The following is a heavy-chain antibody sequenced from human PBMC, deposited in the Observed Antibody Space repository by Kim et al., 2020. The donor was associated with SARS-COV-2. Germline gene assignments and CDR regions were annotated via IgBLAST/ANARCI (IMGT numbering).Heavy chain of an antibody. V-gene: IGHV4-34*01. D-gene: IGHD5-18*01. CDR2: T. Sequence: TNSNPSLKSRVTISVDTSKNQFSLKLSSVTAADTAVYYCARPGYSYGTDYWGQGTLVTVSS. CDR3: ARPGYSYGTDY. J-gene: IGHJ4*02.